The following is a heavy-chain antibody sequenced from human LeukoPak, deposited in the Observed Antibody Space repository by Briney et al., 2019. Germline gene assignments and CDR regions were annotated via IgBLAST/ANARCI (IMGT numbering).Heavy chain of an antibody. J-gene: IGHJ4*02. Sequence: SVKVSCKASGGTFSSYAISWVRQAPGQGLEWMGRIIPIFGTANYAQKFQGRVTITTDESTSTAYMGLSSLRSEDTAVYYCASSSPTNELAYWGQGTLVTVSS. CDR1: GGTFSSYA. CDR3: ASSSPTNELAY. D-gene: IGHD2-8*01. CDR2: IIPIFGTA. V-gene: IGHV1-69*05.